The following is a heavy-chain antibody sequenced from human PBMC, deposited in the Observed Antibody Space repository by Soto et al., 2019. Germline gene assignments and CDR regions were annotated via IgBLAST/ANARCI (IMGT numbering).Heavy chain of an antibody. V-gene: IGHV4-59*01. CDR1: GGSIIIYY. CDR3: ARNTVKAFDY. Sequence: PAETLSLTCTVSGGSIIIYYWSRIRQPPGKGLEWIGYIYYSGSTNYNPSLKSRVTISVDTSKNQFSLKLSSVTAADTAVYYCARNTVKAFDYWGQGTLVTVSS. D-gene: IGHD4-17*01. J-gene: IGHJ4*02. CDR2: IYYSGST.